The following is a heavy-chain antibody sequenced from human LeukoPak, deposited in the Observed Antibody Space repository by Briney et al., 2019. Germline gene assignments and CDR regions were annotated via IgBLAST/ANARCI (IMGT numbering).Heavy chain of an antibody. V-gene: IGHV3-23*01. CDR2: ISGSGGYT. Sequence: PGGSLRLSCTASGFTFSSHAMSWVRQAPGRGLEWVSAISGSGGYTYYADSVRGRFTICRDNSKNKVNLQMNGLRPAATAVYYCARDHDYGNGNFDFWGQGNLVTVSS. J-gene: IGHJ4*02. CDR1: GFTFSSHA. D-gene: IGHD4/OR15-4a*01. CDR3: ARDHDYGNGNFDF.